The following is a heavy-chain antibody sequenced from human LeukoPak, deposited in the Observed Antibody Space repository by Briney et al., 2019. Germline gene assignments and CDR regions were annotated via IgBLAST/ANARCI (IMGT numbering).Heavy chain of an antibody. V-gene: IGHV3-9*01. CDR2: ISWNSGSI. Sequence: PGGSLRLSCAASGFTFDDYAMHWVRQAPGKGVAWVSGISWNSGSIVYADYVKGRVTISRDNAKNSLYLQMNSLRAEDTALYYCAKDKGYYYDSSGSAFDYWGQGTLVTVSS. CDR3: AKDKGYYYDSSGSAFDY. J-gene: IGHJ4*02. CDR1: GFTFDDYA. D-gene: IGHD3-22*01.